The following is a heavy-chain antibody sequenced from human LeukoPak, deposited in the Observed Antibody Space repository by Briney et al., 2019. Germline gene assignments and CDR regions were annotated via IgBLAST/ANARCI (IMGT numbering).Heavy chain of an antibody. CDR3: ARRLNWDYYFDY. CDR1: GGSISSSSYY. Sequence: SETLSLTCTDSGGSISSSSYYWGWIRQPPGKGLEWIGSIYYSGSTYYNPSLKSRVTISVDTSKNQFSLKLSSVTAADMAVYYCARRLNWDYYFDYWGQGTLVTVSS. V-gene: IGHV4-39*01. CDR2: IYYSGST. J-gene: IGHJ4*02. D-gene: IGHD1-7*01.